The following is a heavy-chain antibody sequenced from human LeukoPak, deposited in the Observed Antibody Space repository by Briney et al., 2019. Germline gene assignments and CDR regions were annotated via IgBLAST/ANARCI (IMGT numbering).Heavy chain of an antibody. Sequence: PGGSLRLSCAASGRTVSSTYMSWVRRAAGKGLEWCAVIYSGGSTYYADSVKGRFIISRDNSKNTLYLQMNSLRAEDTAVYYCARDHDYGDPSYYYYAMDVWGQGTTVTVSS. D-gene: IGHD4-17*01. J-gene: IGHJ6*02. V-gene: IGHV3-66*01. CDR2: IYSGGST. CDR1: GRTVSSTY. CDR3: ARDHDYGDPSYYYYAMDV.